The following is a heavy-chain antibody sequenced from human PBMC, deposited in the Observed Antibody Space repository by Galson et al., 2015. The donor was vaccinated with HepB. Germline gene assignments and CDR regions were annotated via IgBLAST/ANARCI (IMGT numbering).Heavy chain of an antibody. D-gene: IGHD6-19*01. CDR1: GFTVSSNY. CDR2: IYSGGST. Sequence: SLRLSCAASGFTVSSNYMSWVRQAPGKGLEWVSVIYSGGSTYYADSVKGRFTISRDNSKNTLYLQMNSLRAEDTAVYYCARVLAVARDYYGMDVWGQGTTVTVSS. V-gene: IGHV3-53*01. J-gene: IGHJ6*02. CDR3: ARVLAVARDYYGMDV.